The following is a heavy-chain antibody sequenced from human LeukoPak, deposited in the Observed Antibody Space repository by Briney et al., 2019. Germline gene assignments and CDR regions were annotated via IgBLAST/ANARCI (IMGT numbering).Heavy chain of an antibody. CDR2: VYYSGST. CDR1: GGSFEHYF. J-gene: IGHJ4*02. CDR3: ASHRRSHGSEY. V-gene: IGHV4-59*01. D-gene: IGHD3-10*01. Sequence: SETLSLTCTVSGGSFEHYFWSWIRQPPGKGLEWIGYVYYSGSTDYSPALKSRLTISADTSKNQFSLKLSSVTAADTAVYYCASHRRSHGSEYWGQGTLVTVSS.